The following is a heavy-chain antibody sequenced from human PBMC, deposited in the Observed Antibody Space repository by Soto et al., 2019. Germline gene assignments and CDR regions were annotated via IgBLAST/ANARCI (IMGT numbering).Heavy chain of an antibody. V-gene: IGHV3-64D*08. D-gene: IGHD1-1*01. CDR3: VIDFITPARGTDY. CDR2: ISSNGGST. CDR1: GFTFSSYA. J-gene: IGHJ4*02. Sequence: GGSLRLSCSASGFTFSSYAMHWVRQAPGKGLEYVSAISSNGGSTYYADSVKGRFTISRDNSKNTLYLQMSSLRAEDTALYYCVIDFITPARGTDYWGQGTLVTVSS.